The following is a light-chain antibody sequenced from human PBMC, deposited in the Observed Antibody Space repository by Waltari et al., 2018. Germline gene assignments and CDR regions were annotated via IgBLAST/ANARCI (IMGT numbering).Light chain of an antibody. CDR2: GAS. CDR1: QSVSSN. V-gene: IGKV3D-15*01. J-gene: IGKJ3*01. Sequence: EIVMTQSPATLSVSPGDRATLSCRASQSVSSNLAWYQQKPGQAPRLLIYGASPRATGIPARFSGTWSGTEFTLTISSLQSEDFSVYYCQQYNNWPPLFTFGPGTKVDMK. CDR3: QQYNNWPPLFT.